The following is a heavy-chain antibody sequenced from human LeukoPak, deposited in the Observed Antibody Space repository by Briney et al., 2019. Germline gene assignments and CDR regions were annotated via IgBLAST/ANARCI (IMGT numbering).Heavy chain of an antibody. J-gene: IGHJ4*02. CDR2: ISGSGGRT. Sequence: PGGSLRLSCATSGFTFSSYSIIWGRQAPGKGLEWVSGISGSGGRTNYADSVKGRFTISRDNSKNPLYLQMNSLRAEDTAVYYCARGGDSSAYYGLCFDYWGQGTLVTVSS. V-gene: IGHV3-23*01. D-gene: IGHD3-22*01. CDR3: ARGGDSSAYYGLCFDY. CDR1: GFTFSSYS.